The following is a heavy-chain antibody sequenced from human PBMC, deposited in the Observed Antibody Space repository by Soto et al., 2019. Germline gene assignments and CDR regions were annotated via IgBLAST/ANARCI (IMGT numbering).Heavy chain of an antibody. CDR1: GYTFTGYY. Sequence: QVQLVQSGAEVKKPGASVKVSCKASGYTFTGYYMHWVRQAPGQGLEWMGWINPNSGGTNYAQKFQGWVTMTRDTSISSASMELSRLRSDDTAVYYCARGGDLYCSGGSCYSWFDPWGQGTLVTVSS. D-gene: IGHD2-15*01. V-gene: IGHV1-2*04. CDR2: INPNSGGT. CDR3: ARGGDLYCSGGSCYSWFDP. J-gene: IGHJ5*02.